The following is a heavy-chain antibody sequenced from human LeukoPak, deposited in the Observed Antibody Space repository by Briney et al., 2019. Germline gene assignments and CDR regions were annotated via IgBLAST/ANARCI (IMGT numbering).Heavy chain of an antibody. V-gene: IGHV3-21*01. CDR1: GFTFSSYS. Sequence: PGGSLRLSCAASGFTFSSYSMNWVRQAPGKGLEWVSSISSSSSYIYYADSVKGRFTISRDNAKNPLYLQMNSLRAEDTAVYYCARRPAATGHYYYYGMDVWGQGTTVTVSS. CDR2: ISSSSSYI. CDR3: ARRPAATGHYYYYGMDV. J-gene: IGHJ6*02. D-gene: IGHD2-2*01.